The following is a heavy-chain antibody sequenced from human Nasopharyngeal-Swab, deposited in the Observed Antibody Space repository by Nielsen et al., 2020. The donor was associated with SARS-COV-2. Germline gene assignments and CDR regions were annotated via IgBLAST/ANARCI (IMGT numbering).Heavy chain of an antibody. Sequence: WIRQPPGKGLEWVSSISSNGAYTAYADLVEGRFTISRDNAKNSLYLQMNSLRAEDTAVYYCASEGPTPMALIHFDYWGQGTLVTVSS. CDR2: ISSNGAYT. J-gene: IGHJ4*02. V-gene: IGHV3-21*01. CDR3: ASEGPTPMALIHFDY. D-gene: IGHD5-18*01.